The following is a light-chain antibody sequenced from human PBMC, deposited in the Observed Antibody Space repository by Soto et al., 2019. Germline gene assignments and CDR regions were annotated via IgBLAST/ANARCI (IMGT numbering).Light chain of an antibody. V-gene: IGKV1-39*01. CDR2: GAK. J-gene: IGKJ5*01. CDR3: QQCHATPLT. Sequence: DIQMTQSPSSLSASVGDRVTITCRASQRSISYLNWYHDKPGKAPNLLIFGAKTLQSGVPSRFSCSGYGTDFTLPITPLQPEDVGIYYCQQCHATPLTFGQGTRLEIK. CDR1: QRSISY.